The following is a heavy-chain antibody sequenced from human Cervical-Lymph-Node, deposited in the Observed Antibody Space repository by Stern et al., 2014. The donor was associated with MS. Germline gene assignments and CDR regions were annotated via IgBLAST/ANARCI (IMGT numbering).Heavy chain of an antibody. CDR2: ISRSSSTI. Sequence: EVQLEESGGGLVQPGGSLRLSCAASGFTFSSYSMNWVRQAPGKGLERVSYISRSSSTIYYADSVKGRFTISRDNAKNSLYLQMNSLRDEDTAVYYCARDWGVTTVTKRFDYWGQGTLVTVSS. V-gene: IGHV3-48*02. D-gene: IGHD4-17*01. CDR3: ARDWGVTTVTKRFDY. J-gene: IGHJ4*02. CDR1: GFTFSSYS.